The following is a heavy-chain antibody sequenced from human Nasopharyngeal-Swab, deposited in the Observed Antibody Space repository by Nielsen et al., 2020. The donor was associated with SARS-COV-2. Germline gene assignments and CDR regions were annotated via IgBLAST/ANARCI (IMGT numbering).Heavy chain of an antibody. V-gene: IGHV4-59*12. CDR1: GGSISSYY. Sequence: SETLSLTCTVSGGSISSYYWSWIRQPPGKGLEWIGYIYYSGSTNYNPSLKSRVTISVDTSKNQFSLKLSSVTAADTAVYYCARVLRSGSYYAFDIWGQGTMVTVSS. CDR2: IYYSGST. CDR3: ARVLRSGSYYAFDI. J-gene: IGHJ3*02. D-gene: IGHD3-10*01.